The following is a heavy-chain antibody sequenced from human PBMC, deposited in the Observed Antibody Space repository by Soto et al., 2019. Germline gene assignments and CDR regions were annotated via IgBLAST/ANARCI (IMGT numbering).Heavy chain of an antibody. V-gene: IGHV1-69*02. CDR1: GGTFSIYT. CDR3: ARDRDNSNWPNFDS. Sequence: QVQLVQSGSEVKKPGSSVRVSCKTSGGTFSIYTISWVRQAPGPGLEWMGRVLPFLDITSYSQRFQGRVTITADISTTTAYMELSSLRSEDTAVYYCARDRDNSNWPNFDSWGQGTLVTVSS. CDR2: VLPFLDIT. D-gene: IGHD6-13*01. J-gene: IGHJ4*02.